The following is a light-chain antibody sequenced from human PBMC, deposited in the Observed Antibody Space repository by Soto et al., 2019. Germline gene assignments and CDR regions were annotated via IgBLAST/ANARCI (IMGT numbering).Light chain of an antibody. CDR1: QSIRTY. CDR3: QQRYSTPRT. V-gene: IGKV1-39*01. J-gene: IGKJ1*01. Sequence: DIQMTQSPSSLSASVGDRVTITCRASQSIRTYLNWYQQKPGQAPKVLISATSNLQTGVPSRFSGSGSGTDFTLTISSLQPEDFGAYYCQQRYSTPRTFGQGTKVDIK. CDR2: ATS.